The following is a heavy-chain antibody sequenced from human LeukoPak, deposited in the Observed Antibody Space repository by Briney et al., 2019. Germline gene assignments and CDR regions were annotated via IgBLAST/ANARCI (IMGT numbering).Heavy chain of an antibody. J-gene: IGHJ4*02. CDR2: IIPIFGTA. D-gene: IGHD4-17*01. CDR3: ASGTTVTTFDY. V-gene: IGHV1-69*13. Sequence: GASVKVSCKASGGTFSSYAISWVRQAPGQGLEWMGGIIPIFGTANYAQKFQGRVTLTADESTSTAYMELSSLRSEDTAVYYCASGTTVTTFDYWGQGTLVTVSS. CDR1: GGTFSSYA.